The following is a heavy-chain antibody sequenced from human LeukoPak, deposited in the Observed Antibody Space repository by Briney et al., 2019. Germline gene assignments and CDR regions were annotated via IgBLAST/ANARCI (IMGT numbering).Heavy chain of an antibody. Sequence: PGGSLRLSCAASVSTLSTYWMSWVRQTPGKGLEWVASLQQDGRDIYYVDSVKGRFTISRDNAENSLYLQINSLRAEDTAVYYCARETRGTVGSYWGQGTLVTVSS. CDR2: LQQDGRDI. V-gene: IGHV3-7*05. D-gene: IGHD1-26*01. J-gene: IGHJ4*02. CDR1: VSTLSTYW. CDR3: ARETRGTVGSY.